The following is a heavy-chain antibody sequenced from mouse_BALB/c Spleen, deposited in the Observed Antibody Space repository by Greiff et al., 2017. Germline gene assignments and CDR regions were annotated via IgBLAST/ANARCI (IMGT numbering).Heavy chain of an antibody. CDR3: AREGNYYYGSSPYYAMDY. Sequence: QVQLKESGPGLVAPSQSLSITCTVSGFSLTGYGVNWVRQPPGKGLEWLGMIWGDGSTDYHSALKSRLSISKDNSKSQVFLKMNSLQTDDTARYYCAREGNYYYGSSPYYAMDYWGQGTSVTVSA. J-gene: IGHJ4*01. D-gene: IGHD1-1*01. V-gene: IGHV2-6-7*01. CDR2: IWGDGST. CDR1: GFSLTGYG.